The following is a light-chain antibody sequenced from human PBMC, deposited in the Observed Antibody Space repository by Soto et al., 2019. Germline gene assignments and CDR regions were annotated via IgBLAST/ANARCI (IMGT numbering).Light chain of an antibody. V-gene: IGKV2-28*01. CDR1: QSLLHSDGYKY. Sequence: DIVMTQSPLSLPVTPGEPASISCRSSQSLLHSDGYKYLDWYLQKPGQSPQLLIYLGSNRASGVPERFSGSGSGTDFTLKISRVEAEDVGVYYCMQALQTPGTFGQGTKVEIK. CDR2: LGS. J-gene: IGKJ1*01. CDR3: MQALQTPGT.